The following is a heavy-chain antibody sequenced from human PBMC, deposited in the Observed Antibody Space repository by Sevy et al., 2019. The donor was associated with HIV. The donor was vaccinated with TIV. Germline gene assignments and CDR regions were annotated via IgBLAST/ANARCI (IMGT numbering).Heavy chain of an antibody. V-gene: IGHV3-7*03. Sequence: GGSLRLSCAASGFTFSSYRMSWVRQAPGKGLEWVANIKQDGSEKYYVDSVKGRFTISRDNAKNSLYLQMNSLRAEDTAVYYCARDQRVKYCSGGSCYSRAPFDYWGQGTLVTVSS. J-gene: IGHJ4*02. CDR1: GFTFSSYR. CDR3: ARDQRVKYCSGGSCYSRAPFDY. D-gene: IGHD2-15*01. CDR2: IKQDGSEK.